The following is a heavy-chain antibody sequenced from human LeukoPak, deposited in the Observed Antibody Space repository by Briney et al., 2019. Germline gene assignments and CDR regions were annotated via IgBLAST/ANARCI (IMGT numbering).Heavy chain of an antibody. Sequence: ASVKVSCKASGYTFTSYYMHWVRQAPGQGLEWMGIINPSGGSTSYAQKFQGRVTMTRDMSTSTVYMELSSLRSEDTAVYYCARTLTIFGEANWFDPWGQGTLVTVSS. CDR3: ARTLTIFGEANWFDP. V-gene: IGHV1-46*01. J-gene: IGHJ5*02. CDR2: INPSGGST. D-gene: IGHD3-3*01. CDR1: GYTFTSYY.